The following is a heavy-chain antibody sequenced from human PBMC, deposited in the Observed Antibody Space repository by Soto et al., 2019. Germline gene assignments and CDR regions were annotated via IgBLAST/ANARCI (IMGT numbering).Heavy chain of an antibody. D-gene: IGHD3-22*01. CDR3: ARVGRPEITMIVLGDLAY. Sequence: ASVKVSCKASGYTFTGYAMHWVRQAPGQRLEWMGWINAGNGNTKYSQKFQGRVTITRDTSASTAYMELNSLRAEDTAVYYCARVGRPEITMIVLGDLAYWGQGTLVTVSS. CDR1: GYTFTGYA. V-gene: IGHV1-3*01. J-gene: IGHJ4*02. CDR2: INAGNGNT.